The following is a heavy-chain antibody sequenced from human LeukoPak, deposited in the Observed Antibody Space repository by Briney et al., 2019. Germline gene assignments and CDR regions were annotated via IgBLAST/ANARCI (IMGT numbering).Heavy chain of an antibody. Sequence: GGSLRLSCVASGFTFRIYSMNWVRQAPGKGLEWVASMSSSSSFITYADSIKGRFTISRDNAKNSLYLQMNSLRAEDTAVYYCVKKRQSSSSDFDYWGQGTLVTVSS. CDR2: MSSSSSFI. CDR1: GFTFRIYS. J-gene: IGHJ4*02. V-gene: IGHV3-21*06. D-gene: IGHD6-6*01. CDR3: VKKRQSSSSDFDY.